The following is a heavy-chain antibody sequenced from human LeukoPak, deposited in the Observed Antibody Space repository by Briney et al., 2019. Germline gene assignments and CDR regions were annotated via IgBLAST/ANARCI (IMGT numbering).Heavy chain of an antibody. Sequence: SETLSLTCTVSGGSISSGSYYWGWIRQPPGKGLEWIGSIYYSGSTYYNPSLKSRVTISVDTSKNQFSLKLSSVTAADTAVYYCARAHYGGNSDPPNWFDPWGQGTLVTVSS. CDR1: GGSISSGSYY. D-gene: IGHD4-23*01. J-gene: IGHJ5*02. V-gene: IGHV4-39*07. CDR3: ARAHYGGNSDPPNWFDP. CDR2: IYYSGST.